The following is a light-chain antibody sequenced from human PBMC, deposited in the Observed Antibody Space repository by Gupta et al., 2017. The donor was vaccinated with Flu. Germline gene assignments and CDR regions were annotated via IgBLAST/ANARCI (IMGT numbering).Light chain of an antibody. CDR1: SSYIGSNY. CDR2: RNN. CDR3: EAWDDSLSDG. V-gene: IGLV1-47*01. Sequence: QSVLTQPPSASGSPGQSVTISCSGSSSYIGSNYGYWYQQRPGTAPNLLIYRNNQRPSGVPDRGSGSKSGTTASLTISGLRSEDEANYYCEAWDDSLSDGFGGGTKLTVL. J-gene: IGLJ3*02.